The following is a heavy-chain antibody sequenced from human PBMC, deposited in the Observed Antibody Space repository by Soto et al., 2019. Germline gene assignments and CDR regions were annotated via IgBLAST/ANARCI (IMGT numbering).Heavy chain of an antibody. CDR2: IYYSGST. Sequence: QVQLQESGPGLVKPSQTLSLTCTVSGGSISSGGYYWSWIRQHPGKGLEWIGYIYYSGSTYYNPSLKSRVTLSGGTSKNQFSLKLSSVTAADTAVYYCATLTMVRGALWYYYGMDVWGQGTTVTVSS. CDR1: GGSISSGGYY. J-gene: IGHJ6*02. V-gene: IGHV4-31*03. CDR3: ATLTMVRGALWYYYGMDV. D-gene: IGHD3-10*01.